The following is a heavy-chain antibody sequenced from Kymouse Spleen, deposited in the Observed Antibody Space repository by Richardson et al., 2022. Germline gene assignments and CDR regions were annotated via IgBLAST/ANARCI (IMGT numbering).Heavy chain of an antibody. D-gene: IGHD6-13*01. J-gene: IGHJ5*02. Sequence: QVQLQESGPGLVKPSETLSLTCTVSGGSVSSGSYYWSWIRQPPGKGLEWIGYIYYSGSTNYNPSLKSRVTISVDTSKNQFSLKLSSVTAADTAVYYCARDLGSSWGRWFDPWGQGTLVTVSS. CDR2: IYYSGST. V-gene: IGHV4-61*01. CDR1: GGSVSSGSYY. CDR3: ARDLGSSWGRWFDP.